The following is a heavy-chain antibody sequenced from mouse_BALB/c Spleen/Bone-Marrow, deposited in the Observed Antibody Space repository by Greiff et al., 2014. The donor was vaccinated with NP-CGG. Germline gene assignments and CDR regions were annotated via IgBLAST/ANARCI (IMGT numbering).Heavy chain of an antibody. CDR1: GYTFTSYT. D-gene: IGHD2-10*02. Sequence: VQLQQSGAELARPGASVKMSCKASGYTFTSYTMQWVKQRPGQGLEWIGYINPSSGYTNYNQKFKDKATLTADKSSSTAYMQLSSLTSEDSAVYYCAYGNCGYAMDYWGQGTSVTVSS. CDR2: INPSSGYT. V-gene: IGHV1-4*01. J-gene: IGHJ4*01. CDR3: AYGNCGYAMDY.